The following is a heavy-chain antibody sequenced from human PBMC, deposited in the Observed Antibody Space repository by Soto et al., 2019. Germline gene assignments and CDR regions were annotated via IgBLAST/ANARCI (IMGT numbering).Heavy chain of an antibody. D-gene: IGHD3-3*01. CDR3: ARPSGGRIRFLEPFDY. CDR2: IIPVYGTP. Sequence: QVQLVQSGAEVKKPGSSVKVSCKASGGTFSRYAITWVRQAPGQGLEWMGGIIPVYGTPNYAQRLQGRVTITADESTSTVYMELSSLTPEDTAVYYCARPSGGRIRFLEPFDYWGQGTLVTVSS. V-gene: IGHV1-69*01. J-gene: IGHJ4*02. CDR1: GGTFSRYA.